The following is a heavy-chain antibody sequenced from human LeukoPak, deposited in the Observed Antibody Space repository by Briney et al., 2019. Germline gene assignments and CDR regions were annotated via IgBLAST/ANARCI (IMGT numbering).Heavy chain of an antibody. D-gene: IGHD2-21*02. Sequence: SETLSLTCTVSGGSISYDYWTWIRQSPGKRLEWIGYIHYSGATNYSPSLNSRVTISVDTSKNQFSLKLSSVTAADTALYYCATLRGASTAVFDSWGQGALVTVSS. CDR3: ATLRGASTAVFDS. CDR1: GGSISYDY. CDR2: IHYSGAT. J-gene: IGHJ4*02. V-gene: IGHV4-59*08.